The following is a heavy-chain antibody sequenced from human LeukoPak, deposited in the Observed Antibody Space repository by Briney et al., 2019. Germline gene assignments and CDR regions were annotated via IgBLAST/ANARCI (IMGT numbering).Heavy chain of an antibody. Sequence: PGGSLRLSCAATGVTFSSYGMSWVRQAPGKGLEWVSFINSRISAIYYADSVKGRFTISRDNAKNSLYLQMNSLRAEDTAVYYCARVGHAPGLNVDYWGQGTLVTVSS. V-gene: IGHV3-48*01. J-gene: IGHJ4*02. CDR1: GVTFSSYG. CDR2: INSRISAI. D-gene: IGHD3/OR15-3a*01. CDR3: ARVGHAPGLNVDY.